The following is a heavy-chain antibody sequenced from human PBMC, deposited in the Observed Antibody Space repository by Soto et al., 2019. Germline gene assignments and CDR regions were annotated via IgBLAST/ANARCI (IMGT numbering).Heavy chain of an antibody. CDR2: IYYSGST. D-gene: IGHD3-3*01. V-gene: IGHV4-61*01. CDR3: ARATYYDFWSGYSNWFDP. CDR1: GGSVSSGSYY. Sequence: QVQLQESGPGLVKPSETLSLTCTVSGGSVSSGSYYWSWIRQPPGKGLEWIGYIYYSGSTNYNPSLKSRVTISVDTSKNQFSLKLSFVTAADTAVYYCARATYYDFWSGYSNWFDPWGQGTLVTVSS. J-gene: IGHJ5*02.